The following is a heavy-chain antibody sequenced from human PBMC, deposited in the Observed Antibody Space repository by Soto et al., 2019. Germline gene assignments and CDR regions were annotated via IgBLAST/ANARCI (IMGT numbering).Heavy chain of an antibody. Sequence: PGESLINSRSASGCPFSSYSMIWVLQALGKGQEWVSYISSSSSTIYYADSVKGRFTISRDNAKNSLYLQMNSLRDEDTAVYYCARDRMTMVRGVIRHYYYYGTDLWGQGTTLTV. D-gene: IGHD3-10*01. CDR1: GCPFSSYS. V-gene: IGHV3-48*02. J-gene: IGHJ6*01. CDR2: ISSSSSTI. CDR3: ARDRMTMVRGVIRHYYYYGTDL.